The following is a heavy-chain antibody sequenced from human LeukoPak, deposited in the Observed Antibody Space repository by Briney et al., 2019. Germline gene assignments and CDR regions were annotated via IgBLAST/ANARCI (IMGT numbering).Heavy chain of an antibody. Sequence: GGSLRLSCAASGFTFDDYGMSWVRQAPGKGLEWVSGINWNGGSTGYADSVKGRFTISRDNAKNSLYLQMNSLRAEDTAVYYCARDLNDFWSGSTNWFDPWGQGTLVTVSS. CDR1: GFTFDDYG. J-gene: IGHJ5*02. D-gene: IGHD3-3*01. V-gene: IGHV3-20*04. CDR2: INWNGGST. CDR3: ARDLNDFWSGSTNWFDP.